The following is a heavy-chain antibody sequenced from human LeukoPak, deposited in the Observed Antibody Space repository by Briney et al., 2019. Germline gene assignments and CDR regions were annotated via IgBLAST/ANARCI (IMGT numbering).Heavy chain of an antibody. CDR2: INPNSGDT. V-gene: IGHV1-2*02. Sequence: ASVKVSCKASGYTFTDYYMHWVRQAPGQGHEWMGWINPNSGDTNYAHKFQGRVTMTRDTSISTAYMEVSRLTSDDTAVFYCARDGAFDYWGQGTLVTVSS. CDR3: ARDGAFDY. D-gene: IGHD3-16*01. J-gene: IGHJ4*02. CDR1: GYTFTDYY.